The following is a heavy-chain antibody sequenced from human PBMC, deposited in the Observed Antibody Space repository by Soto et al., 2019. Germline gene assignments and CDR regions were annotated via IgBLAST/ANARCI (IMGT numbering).Heavy chain of an antibody. CDR3: ARRQYHFDY. CDR1: GGSISTSS. V-gene: IGHV4-59*08. J-gene: IGHJ4*02. D-gene: IGHD4-4*01. Sequence: SETLSLTCTVSGGSISTSSWNWIRQAPGKGLEWIGCVYYTGNTNYNPSLKSRVTMSLDTSKNQFSLKLSSVTAADTAVYYCARRQYHFDYWGQGTLVTVSS. CDR2: VYYTGNT.